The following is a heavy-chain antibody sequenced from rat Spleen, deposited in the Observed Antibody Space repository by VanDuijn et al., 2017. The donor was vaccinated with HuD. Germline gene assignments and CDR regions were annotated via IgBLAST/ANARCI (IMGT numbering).Heavy chain of an antibody. D-gene: IGHD1-1*01. J-gene: IGHJ2*01. CDR2: IWSNGGT. CDR1: GLSLTSNI. CDR3: ARSSRYYYSGAYYFDY. V-gene: IGHV2-47*01. Sequence: QVQLKESGPGLVQPSHTLSLTCTVPGLSLTSNIVSWIRQPPGKGLEWMGVIWSNGGTDYNSAFKSRLSISGDTSKSQVFLKMNSLQTEDTAMYFCARSSRYYYSGAYYFDYWGQGVMVTVSS.